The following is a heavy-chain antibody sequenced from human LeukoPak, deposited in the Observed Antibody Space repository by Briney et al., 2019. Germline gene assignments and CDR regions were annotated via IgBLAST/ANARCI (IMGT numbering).Heavy chain of an antibody. CDR1: GFTFSSYG. D-gene: IGHD1-26*01. V-gene: IGHV3-30*03. CDR3: AAGGSYLFDP. J-gene: IGHJ5*02. Sequence: GRALRLSCVASGFTFSSYGMHCVRQAPGKGLEWVAVISYDGSNKYYADSVKGRFTISRDNSKNTLYLQMNSLRAEDTAVYYCAAGGSYLFDPWGQGTLVTVSS. CDR2: ISYDGSNK.